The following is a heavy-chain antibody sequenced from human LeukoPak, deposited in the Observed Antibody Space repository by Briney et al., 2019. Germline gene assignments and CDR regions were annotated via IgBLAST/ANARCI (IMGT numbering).Heavy chain of an antibody. CDR2: INRRGNT. V-gene: IGHV4-34*01. Sequence: AETLSLTCVVSGGSLSGSFSSYFWTWIRQPPGKGLEWIGEINRRGNTNYNPSLKSRVTMSVDTSKNDLSLELTSLTAADTAVYYCARSYYGSGSYDNWFDPWGQGTPVTVSS. D-gene: IGHD3-10*01. J-gene: IGHJ5*02. CDR3: ARSYYGSGSYDNWFDP. CDR1: GGSLSGSFSSYF.